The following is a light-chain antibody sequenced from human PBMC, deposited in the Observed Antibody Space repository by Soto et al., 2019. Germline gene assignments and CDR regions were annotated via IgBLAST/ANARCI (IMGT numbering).Light chain of an antibody. CDR3: AAWDDSLNGQL. Sequence: QSVLTQPPSASGTPGQRVTISCSGSSSNIGSNTVNWYQQLPGTAPKLLIYSNNQRPSGVPDRFSGSKSGTSASLAISGLQSEDVADYYCAAWDDSLNGQLFGGGTKLTVL. V-gene: IGLV1-44*01. J-gene: IGLJ2*01. CDR2: SNN. CDR1: SSNIGSNT.